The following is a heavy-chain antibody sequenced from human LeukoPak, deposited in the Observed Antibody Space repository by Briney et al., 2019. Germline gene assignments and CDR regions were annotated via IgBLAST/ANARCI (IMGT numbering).Heavy chain of an antibody. CDR3: ATCPNVVVLAATQTPYFFDY. CDR1: GFIVRNYA. Sequence: GGSLRLSCAASGFIVRNYAVRCVRQAPGKVLEWVSSITGRGCTTYYTDSVKGRVTISRDNSKDTLYVQMDSLRAEDPAVYFCATCPNVVVLAATQTPYFFDYWGQGTLVTVSS. J-gene: IGHJ4*02. V-gene: IGHV3-23*01. D-gene: IGHD2-15*01. CDR2: ITGRGCTT.